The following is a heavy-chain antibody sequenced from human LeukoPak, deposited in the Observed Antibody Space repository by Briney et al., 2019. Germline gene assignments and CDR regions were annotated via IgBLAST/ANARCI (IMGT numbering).Heavy chain of an antibody. J-gene: IGHJ5*02. V-gene: IGHV4-59*12. CDR3: ARGRGVRSWFDP. D-gene: IGHD1-1*01. CDR2: IYYSGST. CDR1: GGSISSYY. Sequence: SETLSLTCTVSGGSISSYYWSWIRQPPGKGLEWIGYIYYSGSTNYNPSLKSRVTISVDTSKNQFSLKLSSVTAADTAVYYCARGRGVRSWFDPWGQGTLVTVSS.